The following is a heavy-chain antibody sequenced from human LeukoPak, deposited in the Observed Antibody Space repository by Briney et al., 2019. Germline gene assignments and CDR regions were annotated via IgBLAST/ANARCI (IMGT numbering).Heavy chain of an antibody. CDR1: RFSFSTYP. CDR3: AKSLLTTANGTGRAFDI. CDR2: ISASGDVT. J-gene: IGHJ3*02. Sequence: SGGSLRLSCEASRFSFSTYPMGWVRRAPGKGLEWVSGISASGDVTFHADPLKGRFTISRDNSKNTLYLQMDSLRAEDTAKYYCAKSLLTTANGTGRAFDIWGQGTMVTVSA. D-gene: IGHD2/OR15-2a*01. V-gene: IGHV3-23*01.